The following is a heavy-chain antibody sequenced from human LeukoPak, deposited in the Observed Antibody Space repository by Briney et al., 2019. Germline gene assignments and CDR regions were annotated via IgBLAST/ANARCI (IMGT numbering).Heavy chain of an antibody. CDR1: GGSFSGYY. CDR2: INHSGST. V-gene: IGHV4-34*01. CDR3: ARGRPPVLLWFGEIFAHFDP. J-gene: IGHJ5*02. Sequence: SETLSLTCAVYGGSFSGYYWSWIRQPPGKGLEWIGEINHSGSTNYNPSLKSRVTISVDTSKNQFSLKLSSVTAADTAVYYCARGRPPVLLWFGEIFAHFDPWGQGTLVTVSS. D-gene: IGHD3-10*01.